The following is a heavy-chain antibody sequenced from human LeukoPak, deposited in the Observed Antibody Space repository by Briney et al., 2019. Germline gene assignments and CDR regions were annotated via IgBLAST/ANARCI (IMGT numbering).Heavy chain of an antibody. J-gene: IGHJ4*02. Sequence: GGSLRLSCAASGFTFSSFAMSWVRQPPGKGLEWVSAISGRDGSTYYADSVRGRFTISRDDSKDALYLQMNSLRVEDTAVYFRAKDRSPMTTVTTALDCWGQGTLVTVSS. CDR1: GFTFSSFA. D-gene: IGHD4-17*01. CDR2: ISGRDGST. V-gene: IGHV3-23*01. CDR3: AKDRSPMTTVTTALDC.